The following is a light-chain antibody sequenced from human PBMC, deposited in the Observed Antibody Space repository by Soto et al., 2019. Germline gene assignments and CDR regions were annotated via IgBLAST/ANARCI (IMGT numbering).Light chain of an antibody. CDR3: SSYAGNNNLI. CDR2: EVS. CDR1: SSDVGAYNS. Sequence: QSALTQPPSASGSPGQSVTIPCTGTSSDVGAYNSVSWYQQHPGKAPKLMIYEVSKRPSGVPDRFSGSKSGNTASLTVSGLQAEDEADYHCSSYAGNNNLIFGGGTKLTVL. J-gene: IGLJ2*01. V-gene: IGLV2-8*01.